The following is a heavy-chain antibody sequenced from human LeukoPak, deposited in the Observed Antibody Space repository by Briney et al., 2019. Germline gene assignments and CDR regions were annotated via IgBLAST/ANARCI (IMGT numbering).Heavy chain of an antibody. CDR3: ARDPALIAVAGNDAFDI. D-gene: IGHD6-19*01. CDR1: GYTFTSYG. V-gene: IGHV1-8*03. CDR2: MNPNSGNT. Sequence: GASVKVSCKASGYTFTSYGISWVRQATGQGLEWMGWMNPNSGNTGYAQKFQGRVTITRNTSISTAYMELRSLRSDDTAVYYCARDPALIAVAGNDAFDIWGQGTMVTVSS. J-gene: IGHJ3*02.